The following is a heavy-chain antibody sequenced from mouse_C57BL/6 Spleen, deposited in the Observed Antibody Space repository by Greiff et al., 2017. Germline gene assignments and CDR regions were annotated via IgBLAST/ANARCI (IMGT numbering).Heavy chain of an antibody. CDR3: ARSRSWFAY. V-gene: IGHV1-18*01. CDR1: GYTFTDYN. Sequence: VQLQQSGPELVKPGASVKIPCKASGYTFTDYNMDWVKQSHGKSLEWIGDINPNNGGTIYNQKFKGKATLTVDTSSSTAYMELRSLTSEDTAVYYCARSRSWFAYWGQGTLVTVSA. J-gene: IGHJ3*01. CDR2: INPNNGGT.